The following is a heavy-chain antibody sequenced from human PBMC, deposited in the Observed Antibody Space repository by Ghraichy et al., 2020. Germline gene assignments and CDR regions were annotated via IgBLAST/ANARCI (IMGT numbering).Heavy chain of an antibody. J-gene: IGHJ4*02. Sequence: SGPTLAKPTQTLTLTCTFSGFSLSTSGVGVGWIRQPPGKALEWLALIYWDDDKRYSPSLKSRLTITKDTSKNQVVLTMTNMYPVDTATYYCAHSRVELLNGGYFDYWGQGTLVTVSS. CDR1: GFSLSTSGVG. D-gene: IGHD1-26*01. CDR2: IYWDDDK. V-gene: IGHV2-5*02. CDR3: AHSRVELLNGGYFDY.